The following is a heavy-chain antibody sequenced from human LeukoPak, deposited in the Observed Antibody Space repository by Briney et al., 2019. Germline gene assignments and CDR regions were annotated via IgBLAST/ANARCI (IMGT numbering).Heavy chain of an antibody. J-gene: IGHJ4*02. V-gene: IGHV3-23*01. CDR2: LTGGGGGT. CDR1: GFTFSAYA. Sequence: PGGSLRLSCAASGFTFSAYAMSWVRQAPGKGLEWVSVLTGGGGGTSYADSVKGRFTISRDNSKNTLYLQMNSLRAEDTPVYYFAKDKGAVTGTFDYWGQGALVTVSS. CDR3: AKDKGAVTGTFDY. D-gene: IGHD1-14*01.